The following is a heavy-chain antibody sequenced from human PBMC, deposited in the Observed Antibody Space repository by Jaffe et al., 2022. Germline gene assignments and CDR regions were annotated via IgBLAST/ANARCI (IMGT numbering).Heavy chain of an antibody. J-gene: IGHJ4*02. CDR3: ARGNDYGDYGELIDY. D-gene: IGHD4-17*01. CDR2: ISSSGSTI. CDR1: GFTFSSYE. Sequence: EVQLVESGGGLVQPGGSLRLSCAASGFTFSSYEMNWVRQAPGKGLEWVSYISSSGSTIYYADSVKGRFTISRDNAKNSLYLQMNSLRAEDTAVYYCARGNDYGDYGELIDYWGQGTLVTVSS. V-gene: IGHV3-48*03.